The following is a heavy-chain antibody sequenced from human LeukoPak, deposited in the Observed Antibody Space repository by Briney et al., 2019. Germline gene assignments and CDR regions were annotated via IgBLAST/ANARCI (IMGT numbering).Heavy chain of an antibody. D-gene: IGHD5-24*01. CDR2: INHSGRT. J-gene: IGHJ4*02. CDR3: ARGQFQRDY. CDR1: CGSFSGYY. Sequence: SETLSPTCAVYCGSFSGYYWNWIRQPPGKGLEWIGEINHSGRTKYNPSLKSRVTISVDTSKNQFSLILSSVTAADTAVYYCARGQFQRDYWGQGTLVTVSS. V-gene: IGHV4-34*01.